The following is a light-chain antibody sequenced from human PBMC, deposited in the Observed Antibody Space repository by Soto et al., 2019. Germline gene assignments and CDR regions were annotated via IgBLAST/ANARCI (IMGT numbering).Light chain of an antibody. CDR3: QQRGNRPPWT. J-gene: IGKJ1*01. CDR2: DAS. Sequence: EIVSTQSPGSMPLQTGERATLSGRSSQSVSSSYLAWYQQKPGQAPRLLIYDASNRATGIPDRSSGSGSGTDFTLTISRLEPEDFAVYYCQQRGNRPPWTFGNWPKVDLK. CDR1: QSVSSSY. V-gene: IGKV3D-20*02.